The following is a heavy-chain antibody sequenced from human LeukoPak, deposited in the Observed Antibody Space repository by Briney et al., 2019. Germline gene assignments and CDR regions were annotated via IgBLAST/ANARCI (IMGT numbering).Heavy chain of an antibody. D-gene: IGHD3-9*01. V-gene: IGHV4-59*08. CDR3: ARQRYDILTGYYSDWFDP. Sequence: SETLSLTCTVSGGSTSSYYWSWIRQPPGKGLEWIGYIYYSGSTNYNPSLKSRVTISVDTSKNQFSLKLSSVTAADTAVYYCARQRYDILTGYYSDWFDPWGQGTLVTVSS. CDR2: IYYSGST. CDR1: GGSTSSYY. J-gene: IGHJ5*02.